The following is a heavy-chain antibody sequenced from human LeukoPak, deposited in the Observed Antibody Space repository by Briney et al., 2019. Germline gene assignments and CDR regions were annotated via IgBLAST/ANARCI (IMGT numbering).Heavy chain of an antibody. CDR3: ARVRVGATRIRVDAFDI. Sequence: GGSLRLSCAASGFTFSSYWMSWVRQAPGKGLEWVANIKQDGSEKYYVDSVKGRFTISRDNAKNSLYLQMNSLRAEDTAVYYCARVRVGATRIRVDAFDIWGQGTMVTVSS. CDR2: IKQDGSEK. V-gene: IGHV3-7*01. J-gene: IGHJ3*02. CDR1: GFTFSSYW. D-gene: IGHD1-26*01.